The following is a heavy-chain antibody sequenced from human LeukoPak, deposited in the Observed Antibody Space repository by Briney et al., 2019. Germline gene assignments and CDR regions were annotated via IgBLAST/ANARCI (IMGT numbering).Heavy chain of an antibody. V-gene: IGHV3-11*04. J-gene: IGHJ4*02. Sequence: PGGSLRLSCAASGFTFSDYYMSWIRQAPGKGLEWVSYISSSGSTIYYADSVKGRFTISRDNAKNSLYLQMNSLRAEDTAVYYCARDDRWLRRSRDFDYWGQGTLVTVSS. CDR2: ISSSGSTI. CDR3: ARDDRWLRRSRDFDY. D-gene: IGHD5-12*01. CDR1: GFTFSDYY.